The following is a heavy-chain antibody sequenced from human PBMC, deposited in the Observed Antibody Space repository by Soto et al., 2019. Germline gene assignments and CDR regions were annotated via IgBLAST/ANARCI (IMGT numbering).Heavy chain of an antibody. J-gene: IGHJ4*02. CDR2: INYSGST. V-gene: IGHV4-34*01. D-gene: IGHD6-13*01. CDR1: GGSFSGYY. CDR3: ARGDKRGSSWYYFDY. Sequence: SETLSLTCAVYGGSFSGYYWSWIRQPPGKGLEWIGEINYSGSTNYNPSLKSRVTISVDTSKNQFSLKLSSVTAADTAVYYCARGDKRGSSWYYFDYWGQGTLVTVSS.